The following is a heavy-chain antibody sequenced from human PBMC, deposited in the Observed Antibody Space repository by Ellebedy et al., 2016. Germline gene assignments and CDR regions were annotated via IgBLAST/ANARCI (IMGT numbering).Heavy chain of an antibody. D-gene: IGHD5-12*01. CDR1: AYSISSGNY. Sequence: SETLSLTXTVSAYSISSGNYWAWLRPPPGRGLEWIGTVYHSGSNFNNPSLKSRGTISVDTSKNRFPLKLTSLTAADTAIYYCPRDGVDMVPTTQMYYFDYWGQGTLVTVSS. CDR2: VYHSGSN. V-gene: IGHV4-38-2*02. CDR3: PRDGVDMVPTTQMYYFDY. J-gene: IGHJ4*02.